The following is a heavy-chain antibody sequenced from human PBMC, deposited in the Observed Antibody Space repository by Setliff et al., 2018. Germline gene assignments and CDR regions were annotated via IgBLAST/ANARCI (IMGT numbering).Heavy chain of an antibody. D-gene: IGHD3-10*02. CDR2: ITHRRVT. CDR1: GGSFSDFY. CDR3: ARGRDVFSVPPYMDV. V-gene: IGHV4-34*01. Sequence: SETLSLTCAVYGGSFSDFYWIWIRQPPGEGLEWIGEITHRRVTTYNPSLQSRAAISLDTSKRRFSLKLGSVSAADTAVYYCARGRDVFSVPPYMDVWAEGTTVTVSS. J-gene: IGHJ6*03.